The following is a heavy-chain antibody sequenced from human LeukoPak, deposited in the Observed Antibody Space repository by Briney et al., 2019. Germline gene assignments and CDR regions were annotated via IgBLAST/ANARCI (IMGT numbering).Heavy chain of an antibody. Sequence: SETLSLTCAVYGGSFSGYYWSWIRQPPGKGLEWIGEINHSGSTNYNPSLKSRVTISVDTSKNQFSLKLSSVTAADTAVYYCARKWAAAGPNFDYWGQGTLVTVSS. CDR2: INHSGST. CDR3: ARKWAAAGPNFDY. D-gene: IGHD6-13*01. V-gene: IGHV4-34*01. J-gene: IGHJ4*02. CDR1: GGSFSGYY.